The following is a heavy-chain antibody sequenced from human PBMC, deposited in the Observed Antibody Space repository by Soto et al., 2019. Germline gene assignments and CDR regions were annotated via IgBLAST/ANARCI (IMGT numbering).Heavy chain of an antibody. CDR2: ISGIRDYI. V-gene: IGHV3-21*06. CDR1: WFTFSYYA. Sequence: GGSLRLSCAASWFTFSYYALHWVRRAPGKGLEWVSSISGIRDYIRYADSVKGRFTISRDNAKTSLYLQMNSLTAEDTAVYYCAREGVHNYNEYYFDYWGQGTLVTVSS. D-gene: IGHD3-22*01. J-gene: IGHJ4*02. CDR3: AREGVHNYNEYYFDY.